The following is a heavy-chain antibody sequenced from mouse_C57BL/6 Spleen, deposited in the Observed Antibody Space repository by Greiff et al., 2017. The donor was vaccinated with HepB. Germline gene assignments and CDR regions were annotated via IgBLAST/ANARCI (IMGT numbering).Heavy chain of an antibody. CDR1: GFTFSDYG. V-gene: IGHV5-17*01. D-gene: IGHD2-3*01. CDR2: ISSGSSTI. J-gene: IGHJ3*01. CDR3: ARPEDGYYQAWFAY. Sequence: EVHLVESGGGLVKPGGSLKLSCAASGFTFSDYGMHWVRQAPEKGLEWVAYISSGSSTIYYADTVKGRFTISRDNAKNTLFLQMTSLRSEDTAMYYCARPEDGYYQAWFAYWGQGTLVTVSA.